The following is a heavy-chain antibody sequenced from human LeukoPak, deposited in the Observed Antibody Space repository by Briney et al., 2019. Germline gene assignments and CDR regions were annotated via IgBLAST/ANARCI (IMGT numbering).Heavy chain of an antibody. D-gene: IGHD3-22*01. CDR3: ARDYDSSGYLDY. CDR2: IIPIFGTA. V-gene: IGHV1-69*01. CDR1: GGTFSSYA. Sequence: SVKVPCKASGGTFSSYAISWVRQAPGQGLEWMGGIIPIFGTANYAQKFQGRVTITADESTSTAYMELSSLRSEDTAVYYCARDYDSSGYLDYWGQGTLVTVSS. J-gene: IGHJ4*02.